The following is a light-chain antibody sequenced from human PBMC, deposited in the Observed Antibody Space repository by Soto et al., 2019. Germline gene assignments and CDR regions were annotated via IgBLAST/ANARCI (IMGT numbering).Light chain of an antibody. CDR1: SSDVGGYNY. J-gene: IGLJ3*02. Sequence: QSALTQPASVSGSPGQSITISCTGTSSDVGGYNYVSWYQQHPGKAPKLIIYEVSNRPSGVSNRFSGSKSGNTASLTISGLQAEDEADYYCSSYTTTSTTFGGGTKVTVL. CDR3: SSYTTTSTT. V-gene: IGLV2-14*01. CDR2: EVS.